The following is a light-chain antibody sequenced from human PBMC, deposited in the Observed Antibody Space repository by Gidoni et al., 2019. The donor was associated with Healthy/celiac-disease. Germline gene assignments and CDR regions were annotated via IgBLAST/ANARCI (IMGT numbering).Light chain of an antibody. CDR3: QQSYSTPLT. V-gene: IGKV1-39*01. Sequence: DIQMTQPPSSLSASVGDRVTITCRASQSISSYLNWYQQKPGKAPKLLIYAASSLQSGVPSRFSGSGSGKDLTLTISSLQPEDFATYYCQQSYSTPLTFGGGTKVEIK. CDR2: AAS. CDR1: QSISSY. J-gene: IGKJ4*01.